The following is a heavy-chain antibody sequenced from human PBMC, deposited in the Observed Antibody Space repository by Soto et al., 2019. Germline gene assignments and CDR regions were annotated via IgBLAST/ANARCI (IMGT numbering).Heavy chain of an antibody. D-gene: IGHD3-9*01. J-gene: IGHJ4*02. V-gene: IGHV4-39*01. Sequence: PSETLSLTCTVSGGSISSSSYYWGWIRQPPGKGLEWIGSIYYSGSTYYNPSLKSRVTISVDTSKNQFSLKLSSVTAADTAVYYCARHSLRYFDWLPHYFDYWGQGTLVTVSX. CDR3: ARHSLRYFDWLPHYFDY. CDR1: GGSISSSSYY. CDR2: IYYSGST.